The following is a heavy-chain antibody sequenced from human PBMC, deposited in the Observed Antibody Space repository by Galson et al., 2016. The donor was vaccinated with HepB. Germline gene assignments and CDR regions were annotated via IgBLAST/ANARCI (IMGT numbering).Heavy chain of an antibody. CDR1: GFTFSTYG. V-gene: IGHV3-30*18. CDR3: AKDLGSGWRLYYFDS. D-gene: IGHD6-19*01. CDR2: ISHTGSNK. Sequence: SLRLSCAASGFTFSTYGWVRQSPGKGLEWLALISHTGSNKYYADSVKGRFTISRDNSKNTLYLQMNSLRTEDTAVYHCAKDLGSGWRLYYFDSWGQGTLVTVSS. J-gene: IGHJ4*02.